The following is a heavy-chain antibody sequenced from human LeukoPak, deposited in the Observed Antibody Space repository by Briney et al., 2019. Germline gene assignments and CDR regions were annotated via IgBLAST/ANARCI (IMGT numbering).Heavy chain of an antibody. D-gene: IGHD4-11*01. CDR2: INPSGGST. V-gene: IGHV1-46*01. CDR1: GYTFTSYY. J-gene: IGHJ4*02. CDR3: ARDDNYGIFVNVDY. Sequence: ASVKVSCKASGYTFTSYYMHWVRQAPGQGLEWMGIINPSGGSTSYAQKFQGRVTLTTDTSTSTAYMELSSLRSDDTAVYYCARDDNYGIFVNVDYWGQGTLVTVSS.